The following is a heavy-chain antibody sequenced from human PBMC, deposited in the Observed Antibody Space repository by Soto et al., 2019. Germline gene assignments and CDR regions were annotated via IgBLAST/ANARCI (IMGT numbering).Heavy chain of an antibody. CDR3: TTGSDYGWKLDY. CDR2: IKSKTDGGTT. CDR1: GFTFNNAW. V-gene: IGHV3-15*07. Sequence: EVQLVESGGGLVKPGGSLRLSCAASGFTFNNAWMNWVRQAPGKGLEWVGRIKSKTDGGTTDYAAPVKGRFTISRDDSKNTLYLQMNSLNIEDTAVYYCTTGSDYGWKLDYWGQGTLVTVSS. D-gene: IGHD1-26*01. J-gene: IGHJ4*02.